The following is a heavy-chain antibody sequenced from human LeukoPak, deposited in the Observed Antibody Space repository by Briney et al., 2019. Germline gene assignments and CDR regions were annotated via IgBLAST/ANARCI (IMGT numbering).Heavy chain of an antibody. CDR2: IRFDGSKK. CDR3: AKDRPPQYDSGTYSDY. V-gene: IGHV3-30*02. J-gene: IGHJ4*02. D-gene: IGHD3-10*01. Sequence: PGGSLRLSCVASGFTFNNYGIHWIRQAPGKGLEWVAFIRFDGSKKFYSDSAKGRFTISRDNSKNTLYLQMNSLRAEDSAVYFCAKDRPPQYDSGTYSDYWGQGTLVTVSS. CDR1: GFTFNNYG.